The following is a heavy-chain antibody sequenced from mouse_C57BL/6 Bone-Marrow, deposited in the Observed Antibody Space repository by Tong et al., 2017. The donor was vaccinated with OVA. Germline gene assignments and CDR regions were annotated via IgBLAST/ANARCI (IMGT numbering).Heavy chain of an antibody. CDR1: GFTFSSYA. J-gene: IGHJ4*01. CDR2: ISDGGSYT. Sequence: EVQLQESGGGLVKPGGSLKLSCAASGFTFSSYAMSWVRQTPEKRLEWVATISDGGSYTYYPDSVKGRFTISRDNAKNNLYLQMSHLKSEDTAMYSFYYAMDYWGQGTSVTVSS. V-gene: IGHV5-4*01. CDR3: YYAMDY.